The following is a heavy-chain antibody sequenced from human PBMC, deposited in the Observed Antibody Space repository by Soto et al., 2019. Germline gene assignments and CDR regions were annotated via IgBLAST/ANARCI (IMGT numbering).Heavy chain of an antibody. CDR3: ARVRDSSGWYEAGGGAFDI. D-gene: IGHD6-19*01. CDR1: GGSISSYY. J-gene: IGHJ3*02. CDR2: IYYSGST. Sequence: PSETLSLTCTVSGGSISSYYWSWIRQPPGKGLEWIGYIYYSGSTSYNPSLKSRVTISVDTSKSQFSLKLSSVTAADTAVYYCARVRDSSGWYEAGGGAFDIWGQGTMVTVSS. V-gene: IGHV4-59*01.